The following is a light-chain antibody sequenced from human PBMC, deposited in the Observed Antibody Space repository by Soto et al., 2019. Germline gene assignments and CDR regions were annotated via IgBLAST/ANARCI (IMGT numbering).Light chain of an antibody. J-gene: IGLJ1*01. Sequence: QSVLAQPSSVSGSPGQSITISCTGTSTDVGGYNYVSWYQHHSGKAPKLLIYEVTNRPSGISDRFPGSKSVNTASLTISGLQAEDESDYYCGSYSSTDTPFVFGTGTKVTVL. CDR1: STDVGGYNY. CDR3: GSYSSTDTPFV. V-gene: IGLV2-14*01. CDR2: EVT.